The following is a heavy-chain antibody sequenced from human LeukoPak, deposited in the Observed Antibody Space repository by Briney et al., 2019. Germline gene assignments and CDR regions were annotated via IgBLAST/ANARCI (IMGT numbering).Heavy chain of an antibody. J-gene: IGHJ4*02. CDR1: GYTFTGYY. CDR3: GRDFRDSLDY. Sequence: ASVKVSCKSSGYTFTGYYMHGVRQAPGQGPEWMGWINPDSGGTNFAQKFQGRVTMTRDTSISTAYMELSRLRSDDTAVYYCGRDFRDSLDYWGQGTLVTVSS. CDR2: INPDSGGT. V-gene: IGHV1-2*02.